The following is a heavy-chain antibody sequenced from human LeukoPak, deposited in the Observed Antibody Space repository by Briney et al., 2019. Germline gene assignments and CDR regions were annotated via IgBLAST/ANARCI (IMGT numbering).Heavy chain of an antibody. CDR3: ARISIPGWANDY. Sequence: GGSLRLSCAASGFTFSSHWMHWVRQAPGKGLVWVARISGDGRSTSYADSVKGRITISRDNAKNTLYLQMNSLRAEDTAVYYCARISIPGWANDYWGQGTLVTVSS. V-gene: IGHV3-74*01. D-gene: IGHD6-19*01. CDR2: ISGDGRST. J-gene: IGHJ4*02. CDR1: GFTFSSHW.